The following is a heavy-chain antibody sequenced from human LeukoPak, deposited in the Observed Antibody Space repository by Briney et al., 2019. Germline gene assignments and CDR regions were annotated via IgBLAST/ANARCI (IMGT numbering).Heavy chain of an antibody. Sequence: SETLSLTCTVSGGSISSAGYYWSWIRHHPGKGLEWIGYIYYSGSTYYNPSLKSRLTISVDTSKNQFSLKLTSVTAADTAVYYCARSPVSSPTGHYFDYWGQGTLVTVSS. V-gene: IGHV4-31*03. J-gene: IGHJ4*02. CDR2: IYYSGST. CDR1: GGSISSAGYY. CDR3: ARSPVSSPTGHYFDY. D-gene: IGHD2-2*01.